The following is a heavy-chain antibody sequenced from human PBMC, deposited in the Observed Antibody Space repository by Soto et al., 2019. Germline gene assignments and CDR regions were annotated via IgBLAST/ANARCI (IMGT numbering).Heavy chain of an antibody. J-gene: IGHJ6*02. CDR3: AKGLKGSGSSRIYYYYGMDV. CDR2: ISGSGGST. D-gene: IGHD3-10*01. V-gene: IGHV3-23*01. CDR1: GFTISSYA. Sequence: EVQLLESGGGLVQPGGSLRLSCAASGFTISSYAMSGVRQAPGKGLEWVSAISGSGGSTYYADSVKGRFTISRDNSKNTLYVQMNSLRAEDTAVYYCAKGLKGSGSSRIYYYYGMDVWGQGTTVTVSS.